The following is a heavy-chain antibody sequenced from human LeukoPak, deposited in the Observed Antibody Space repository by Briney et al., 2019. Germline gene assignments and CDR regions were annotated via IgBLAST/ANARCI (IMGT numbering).Heavy chain of an antibody. CDR3: ARGVDGITMVREFDS. Sequence: ASVKVSCKASAATFSSYDISWVRQAPGQGLEWMGGIIPIFGTANYAQKFQGRVTITTDESTSTAYMELSSLRSEDTAVYYCARGVDGITMVREFDSWGQGTLVTVSS. CDR2: IIPIFGTA. CDR1: AATFSSYD. V-gene: IGHV1-69*05. D-gene: IGHD3-10*01. J-gene: IGHJ5*01.